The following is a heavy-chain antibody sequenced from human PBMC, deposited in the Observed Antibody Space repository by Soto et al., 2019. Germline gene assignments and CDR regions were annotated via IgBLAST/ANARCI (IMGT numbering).Heavy chain of an antibody. CDR2: IGTAGDT. Sequence: PGGSLRLSCAASGFTFSSYDMHWVRQATGKGLEWVSAIGTAGDTYYPGSVKGRFTISRENAKNSLYLQMNSLRAGDTAVYYCARACCGDYYYYYGMDVWGQGTTVTVSS. CDR1: GFTFSSYD. J-gene: IGHJ6*02. V-gene: IGHV3-13*04. D-gene: IGHD3-10*01. CDR3: ARACCGDYYYYYGMDV.